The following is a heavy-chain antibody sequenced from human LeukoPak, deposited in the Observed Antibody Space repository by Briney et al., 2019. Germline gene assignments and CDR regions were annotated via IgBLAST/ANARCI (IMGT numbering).Heavy chain of an antibody. Sequence: TGGSLRLSCAASGFTFSSYSMNWVRQAPGKGLEWVSSISSSSSYIYYADSVKGRFTISRDNAKNSLYLQMNSLRAEDTAVYYCATDLEWELLGAFDIWGQGTMVTVSS. CDR1: GFTFSSYS. CDR2: ISSSSSYI. CDR3: ATDLEWELLGAFDI. V-gene: IGHV3-21*04. D-gene: IGHD1-26*01. J-gene: IGHJ3*02.